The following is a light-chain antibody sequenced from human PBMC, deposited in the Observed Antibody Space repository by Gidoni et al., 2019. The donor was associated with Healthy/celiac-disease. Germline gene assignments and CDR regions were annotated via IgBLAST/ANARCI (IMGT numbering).Light chain of an antibody. CDR3: QQYYSYPYT. V-gene: IGKV1-8*01. J-gene: IGKJ2*01. Sequence: AIRMTQSPSSFSAATGERVTITCRASQGISSYLAWYQQKPGKAPKLLIYAASTLQSGVPSRFRGSGSGTDFTLTISCLQSEDFATYYWQQYYSYPYTFGQGTKLEIK. CDR2: AAS. CDR1: QGISSY.